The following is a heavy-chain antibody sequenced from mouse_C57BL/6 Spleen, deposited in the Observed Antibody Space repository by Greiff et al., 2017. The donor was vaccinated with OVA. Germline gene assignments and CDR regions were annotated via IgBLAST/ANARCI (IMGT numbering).Heavy chain of an antibody. D-gene: IGHD1-1*01. CDR2: ISYSGST. CDR3: ARGYYGSRWFAY. Sequence: EVKVVESGPGMVKPSQSLSLTCTVTGYSITSGYDWHWIRHFPGNKLEWMGYISYSGSTNYNPSLKSRISITHDTSKNHFFLKLNSVTTEDTATYYCARGYYGSRWFAYWGQGTLVTVSA. CDR1: GYSITSGYD. V-gene: IGHV3-1*01. J-gene: IGHJ3*01.